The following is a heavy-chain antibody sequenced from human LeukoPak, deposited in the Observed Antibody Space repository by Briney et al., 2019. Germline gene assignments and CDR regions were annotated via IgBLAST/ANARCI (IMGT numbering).Heavy chain of an antibody. CDR3: VRGGFSLDR. Sequence: PGGSLRLSCAASGFTFSSYWMSWVRQAPGKGLEWVANINEDGREKYYVDSVKGRIFISRDNARHSLYLQMNSPRAEDTAVYYCVRGGFSLDRWGQGTLATVSS. CDR1: GFTFSSYW. J-gene: IGHJ5*02. D-gene: IGHD3-10*01. CDR2: INEDGREK. V-gene: IGHV3-7*01.